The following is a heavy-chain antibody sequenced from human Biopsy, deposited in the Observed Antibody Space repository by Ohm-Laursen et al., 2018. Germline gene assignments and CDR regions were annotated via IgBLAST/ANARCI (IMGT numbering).Heavy chain of an antibody. CDR3: AKGNGAYTNYGWYFDL. Sequence: GSLGLSCAASGFTFSSYAMTWVRQAPGKGLEWVSAFSGSGGSTYYADSVKGRFTISRDNSKNTLFLQMNSLRAEDTAVYYCAKGNGAYTNYGWYFDLWGRGTLVTVSS. V-gene: IGHV3-23*01. D-gene: IGHD4-11*01. J-gene: IGHJ2*01. CDR1: GFTFSSYA. CDR2: FSGSGGST.